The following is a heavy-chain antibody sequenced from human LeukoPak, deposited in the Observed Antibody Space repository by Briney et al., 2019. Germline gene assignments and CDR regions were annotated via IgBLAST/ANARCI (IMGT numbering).Heavy chain of an antibody. J-gene: IGHJ5*02. V-gene: IGHV1-18*01. Sequence: GASVKVSCKASGYTFTSYGISWVRQAPGQGLEWMGWISAYNGYTKYAEKLQGGVTMTTDTSTSTAYMELRSLRSDDTAVYYCARAKYDSSGYYWFDPWGQGTLVTVSS. CDR2: ISAYNGYT. CDR1: GYTFTSYG. CDR3: ARAKYDSSGYYWFDP. D-gene: IGHD3-22*01.